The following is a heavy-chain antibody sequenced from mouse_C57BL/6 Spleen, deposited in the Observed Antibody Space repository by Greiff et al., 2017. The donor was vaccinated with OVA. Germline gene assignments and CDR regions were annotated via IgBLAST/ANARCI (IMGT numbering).Heavy chain of an antibody. CDR2: FYPGSGSI. V-gene: IGHV1-62-2*01. Sequence: QVQLQQSGAELVKPGASVKLSCKASGYTFTEYSIHWVKQRSGQGLEWIGWFYPGSGSIKYNEKFKGKATLTADKSSSTVYMELSRQTSEDSAVCFSARDEEKTLTGTDYAMDYWGQGTSLTVSS. CDR3: ARDEEKTLTGTDYAMDY. D-gene: IGHD4-1*01. CDR1: GYTFTEYS. J-gene: IGHJ4*01.